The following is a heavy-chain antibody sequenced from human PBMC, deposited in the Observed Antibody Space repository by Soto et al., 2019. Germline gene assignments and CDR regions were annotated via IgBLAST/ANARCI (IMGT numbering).Heavy chain of an antibody. D-gene: IGHD2-15*01. CDR3: TRLDLGSVVY. Sequence: EVQLVESGGGLVQPGGSLKLSCAASGFTFSGSTMHWVRQASGKGLEWVGRIRSKANSYATAYAASVKGRFTISRDDSKNTAYLQMNSLKTEDTAVYYCTRLDLGSVVYWGQGTLVTVSS. V-gene: IGHV3-73*02. J-gene: IGHJ4*02. CDR2: IRSKANSYAT. CDR1: GFTFSGST.